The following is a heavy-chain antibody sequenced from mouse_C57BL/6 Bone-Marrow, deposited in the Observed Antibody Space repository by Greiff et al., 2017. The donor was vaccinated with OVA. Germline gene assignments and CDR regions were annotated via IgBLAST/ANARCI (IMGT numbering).Heavy chain of an antibody. Sequence: EVQLQESGGGLVQPGESLKLSCESNEYAFPSHDMSWVRKTPEKRLELVAAINSDGGSTYYPDTMEGRFILSRDNTTKTPYLQMSSLRSEDTALYYCARHSSHYYSMDYWGQGTSVTVSS. CDR2: INSDGGST. D-gene: IGHD1-1*01. V-gene: IGHV5-2*01. J-gene: IGHJ4*01. CDR3: ARHSSHYYSMDY. CDR1: EYAFPSHD.